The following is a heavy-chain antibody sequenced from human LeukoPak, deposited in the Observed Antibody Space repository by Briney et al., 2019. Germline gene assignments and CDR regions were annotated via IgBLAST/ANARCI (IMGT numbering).Heavy chain of an antibody. D-gene: IGHD2-15*01. V-gene: IGHV4-59*12. CDR3: ARGRGYCSGGSCYYYYGMDV. CDR1: GGSISSYY. Sequence: SETLSLTCTVSGGSISSYYWSWIRQPPGKGLEWIGDIYYSRSTNYNRSLKSRVTMSVDTSKNQFSLKLSSVTAADTAVYYCARGRGYCSGGSCYYYYGMDVWGQGTTVTVSS. J-gene: IGHJ6*02. CDR2: IYYSRST.